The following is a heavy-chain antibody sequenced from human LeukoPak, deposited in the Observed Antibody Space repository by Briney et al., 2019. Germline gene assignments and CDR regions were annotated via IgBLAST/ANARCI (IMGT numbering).Heavy chain of an antibody. D-gene: IGHD6-19*01. CDR2: INPNSGGT. Sequence: ASVKVSCKASGYTFTGYYMHWVRQAPGQGLEWMGRINPNSGGTNYAQTFQGRVTMTRDTSISTAYMELSRLRSDDTAVYYCARVFKGSGWYGEIDYWGQGTLVTVSS. V-gene: IGHV1-2*06. CDR3: ARVFKGSGWYGEIDY. CDR1: GYTFTGYY. J-gene: IGHJ4*02.